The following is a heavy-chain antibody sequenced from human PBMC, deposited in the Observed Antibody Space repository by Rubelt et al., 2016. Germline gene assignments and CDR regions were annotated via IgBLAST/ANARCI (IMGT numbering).Heavy chain of an antibody. CDR3: AKPSSSWLWEYYFDY. Sequence: QVQLVESGGGVVQPGRSLRLSCAASGFTFSSYGMQWVRQAPGKGLEWVAVIWYDGSNKYYADSVKGRFTISRDNSKNTLYLQMNSLRAEDTAVYYCAKPSSSWLWEYYFDYWGQGTLVTVSS. J-gene: IGHJ4*02. V-gene: IGHV3-33*06. CDR1: GFTFSSYG. D-gene: IGHD6-13*01. CDR2: IWYDGSNK.